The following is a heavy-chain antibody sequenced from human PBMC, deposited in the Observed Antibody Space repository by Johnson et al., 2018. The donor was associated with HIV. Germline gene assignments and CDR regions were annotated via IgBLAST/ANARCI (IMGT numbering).Heavy chain of an antibody. CDR3: ARDRLFGSSWYGVGAFDI. CDR1: GFTFSRYW. V-gene: IGHV3-13*01. CDR2: IGTAGDT. J-gene: IGHJ3*02. Sequence: QLVESGGGLVQPGGSLRLSCAVSGFTFSRYWMSWVRQAPGKGLEWVSAIGTAGDTYYPGSVKGRFTISRENAKNSLYLQMNSLRAGDTAVYYCARDRLFGSSWYGVGAFDIWGQGTMVTVSS. D-gene: IGHD6-13*01.